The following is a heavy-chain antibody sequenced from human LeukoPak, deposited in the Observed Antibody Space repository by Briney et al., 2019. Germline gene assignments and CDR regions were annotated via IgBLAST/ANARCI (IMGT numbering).Heavy chain of an antibody. CDR3: ARHYYYYMDV. CDR2: IYTTESA. CDR1: SGSISGYY. J-gene: IGHJ6*03. Sequence: ETLSLTCTVSSGSISGYYWSWLRQAAGRGLEWIGRIYTTESANYNPSLKSRVTMSVDPSKNQFSLMLSSVTAADTAVYYCARHYYYYMDVWGKGTTVTVSS. V-gene: IGHV4-4*07.